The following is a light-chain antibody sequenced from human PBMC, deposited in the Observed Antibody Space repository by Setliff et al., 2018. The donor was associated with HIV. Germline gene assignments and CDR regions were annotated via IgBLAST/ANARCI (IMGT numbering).Light chain of an antibody. CDR3: SSYTGSDTFDV. J-gene: IGLJ1*01. CDR1: NSDIGTYDL. CDR2: EVK. Sequence: ALTQPASVSGSPGQAITISCTGNNSDIGTYDLVSWYQQHPGRAPKLTIFEVKRRPSGVSNRFSGSKSGNTASLTISGLQAEDEATYFGSSYTGSDTFDVFGTGTKVTVL. V-gene: IGLV2-23*02.